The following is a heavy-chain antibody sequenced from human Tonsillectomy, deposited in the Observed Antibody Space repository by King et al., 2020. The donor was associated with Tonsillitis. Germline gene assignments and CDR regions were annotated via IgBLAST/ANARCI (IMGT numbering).Heavy chain of an antibody. CDR2: INSDGSST. V-gene: IGHV3-74*02. CDR1: GFTFSSYW. CDR3: VGNYLDYYYGMDV. Sequence: VQLVESGGGLVQPGGSLRLSCAASGFTFSSYWMHWVRQAPGKGLVWVSRINSDGSSTSYADSVKGRFTISRDNAKNTLYLQMNSLRAEDTAVYYCVGNYLDYYYGMDVWGQGNTVTVSS. J-gene: IGHJ6*02. D-gene: IGHD3-22*01.